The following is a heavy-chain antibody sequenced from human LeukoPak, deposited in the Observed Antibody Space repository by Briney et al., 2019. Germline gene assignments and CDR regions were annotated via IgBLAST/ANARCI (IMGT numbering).Heavy chain of an antibody. CDR2: ISSDGGST. D-gene: IGHD5-12*01. J-gene: IGHJ4*02. V-gene: IGHV3-64*04. CDR1: GFTFSTYV. CDR3: AKDREGLSSGYDLEYFDY. Sequence: PGGSLRLSCSASGFTFSTYVMHWVRQAPRKGLEYVSAISSDGGSTYYADSVKGRFTISRDNSKNTLFLQMNSLRAEDTAVYYCAKDREGLSSGYDLEYFDYWGQGTLVTVSS.